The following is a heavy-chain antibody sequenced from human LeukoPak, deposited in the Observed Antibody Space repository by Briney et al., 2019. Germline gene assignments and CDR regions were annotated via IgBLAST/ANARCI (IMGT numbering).Heavy chain of an antibody. CDR1: GVSISSYY. CDR2: IYYSRST. CDR3: AALRSYYYYGMDV. D-gene: IGHD3-16*01. V-gene: IGHV4-59*08. J-gene: IGHJ6*02. Sequence: KPSETLSLTCTVSGVSISSYYWSWIRQPPGKGLEWIGYIYYSRSTSYNPSLKSRVTISVDTSKNQFSLKLSSVTAADTAAYYCAALRSYYYYGMDVWGQGTTVTVSS.